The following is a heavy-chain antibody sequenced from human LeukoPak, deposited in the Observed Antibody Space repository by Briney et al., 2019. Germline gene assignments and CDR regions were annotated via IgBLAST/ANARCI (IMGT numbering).Heavy chain of an antibody. D-gene: IGHD1-1*01. CDR3: ARAAGSIVY. J-gene: IGHJ4*02. Sequence: KPSETLSLTCAVYGGSFSGYYCSWIRQPPGKGLEWIGEINHSGSTNYNPSLKSRVTISVDTSKNQFSLKLSSVTAADTAVYYCARAAGSIVYWGQGTLVTVSS. V-gene: IGHV4-34*01. CDR1: GGSFSGYY. CDR2: INHSGST.